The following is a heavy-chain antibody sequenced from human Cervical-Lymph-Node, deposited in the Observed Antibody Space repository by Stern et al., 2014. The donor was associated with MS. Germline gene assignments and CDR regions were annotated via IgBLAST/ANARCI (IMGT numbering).Heavy chain of an antibody. CDR1: NGSISGYF. V-gene: IGHV4-59*08. Sequence: VQLVESGPGLVKPSETLSLTCTVSNGSISGYFWTWIRQPPGKGLEWIECIYYSGSTSYTPSHKSRVPISVNTFKNHSPLKLPSGTAADSAVYYCGRLTSGYGYYFEYWGQGAQVAVSS. CDR3: GRLTSGYGYYFEY. CDR2: IYYSGST. J-gene: IGHJ4*02. D-gene: IGHD3-3*01.